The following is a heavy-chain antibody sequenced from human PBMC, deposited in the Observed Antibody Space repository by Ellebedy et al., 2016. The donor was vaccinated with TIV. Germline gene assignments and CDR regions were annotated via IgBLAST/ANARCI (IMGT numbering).Heavy chain of an antibody. CDR3: AKESSTSGMDV. CDR2: ISYDGSNK. Sequence: GESLKISXAASGFTFSSYGMHWVRQAPGKGLEWVAVISYDGSNKYYADSVKGRFTISRDNSKNTLYLQMNSLRAEDTAVYYCAKESSTSGMDVWGQGTTVTVSS. D-gene: IGHD5/OR15-5a*01. CDR1: GFTFSSYG. J-gene: IGHJ6*02. V-gene: IGHV3-30*18.